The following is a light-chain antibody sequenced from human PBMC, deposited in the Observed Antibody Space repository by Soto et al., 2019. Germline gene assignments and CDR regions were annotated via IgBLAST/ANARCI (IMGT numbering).Light chain of an antibody. CDR3: QQRSN. V-gene: IGKV1-5*03. CDR2: KAS. Sequence: DIQITQSPSTLSASVGDRVTITCRGSQSISSWLARYQQKPGKAPKLLIFKASSLERGVPSRFSGSGSGTEFTLTIGSLEPEDFAVYYCQQRSNFGQGTRLEIK. J-gene: IGKJ5*01. CDR1: QSISSW.